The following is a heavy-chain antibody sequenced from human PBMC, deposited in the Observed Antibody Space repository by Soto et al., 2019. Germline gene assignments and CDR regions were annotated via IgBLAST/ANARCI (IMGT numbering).Heavy chain of an antibody. V-gene: IGHV4-59*01. CDR2: IYYSGST. D-gene: IGHD3-10*01. CDR3: SRVWGGAFDI. Sequence: QVQLQESGPGLVKPSETLSLTCTVSGGSISSYYWSWIRQPPGKGLEWIGYIYYSGSTNYNPSLKSRVTISVDTSKNQFSLKLSSVTAADTDVSYCSRVWGGAFDIWGQGPMVTVSS. J-gene: IGHJ3*02. CDR1: GGSISSYY.